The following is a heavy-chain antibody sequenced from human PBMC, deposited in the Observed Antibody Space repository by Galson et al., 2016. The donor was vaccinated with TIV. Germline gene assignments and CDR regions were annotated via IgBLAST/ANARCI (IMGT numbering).Heavy chain of an antibody. V-gene: IGHV3-49*03. CDR1: GFTFGHYA. D-gene: IGHD1-1*01. J-gene: IGHJ3*02. CDR3: TRTAMGSTRNAFDI. CDR2: ITSKTYGATT. Sequence: SLRLSCAASGFTFGHYAVNWFRQAPGKGLEWVGFITSKTYGATTEYAASVKGRFTISRDDSRNIPYLQMNSLKTEDTAVYYCTRTAMGSTRNAFDIWSQGTVVTVSS.